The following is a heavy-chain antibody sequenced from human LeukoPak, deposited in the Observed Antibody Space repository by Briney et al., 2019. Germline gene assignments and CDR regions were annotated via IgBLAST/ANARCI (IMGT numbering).Heavy chain of an antibody. CDR3: ARGGRYFDY. CDR1: GGSISGYY. CDR2: IYYSGST. J-gene: IGHJ4*02. D-gene: IGHD3-16*01. Sequence: SETLSLTCTVSGGSISGYYWSWIRQPPGKGLEGIGYIYYSGSTDYNPSLKSRVTISVDTSKNQFSLNLSSVTAADTAVYYCARGGRYFDYWGQGTLVTVSS. V-gene: IGHV4-59*01.